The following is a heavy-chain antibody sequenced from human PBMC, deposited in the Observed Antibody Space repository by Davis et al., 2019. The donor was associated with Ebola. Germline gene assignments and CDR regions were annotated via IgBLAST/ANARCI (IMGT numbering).Heavy chain of an antibody. CDR3: ARRGVRGVDY. Sequence: GGSLRLSCKGSGFTFTNYWVGWVRQLAGKGPEWMGIINPADSDTRYSPSFQGQVSISADKSISTAYLQWSSLKASDTAMYYCARRGVRGVDYWGQGTLVTVSS. D-gene: IGHD3-10*01. V-gene: IGHV5-51*01. CDR2: INPADSDT. J-gene: IGHJ4*02. CDR1: GFTFTNYW.